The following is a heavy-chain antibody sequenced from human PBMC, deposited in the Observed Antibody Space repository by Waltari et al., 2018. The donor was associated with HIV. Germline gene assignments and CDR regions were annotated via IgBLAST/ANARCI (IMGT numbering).Heavy chain of an antibody. J-gene: IGHJ3*02. CDR3: ARIKLGPWGWGPLGAFDI. Sequence: QVQLQESGPGLVKPSETLSLTFTVAGGSISSYYWSWIRQPPGQGLEWIGYIYYSGSTNYNPSLKSRLTISLDTSKNQFSLKLSSVTAADTAVYYCARIKLGPWGWGPLGAFDIWGQGTMVTVSS. V-gene: IGHV4-59*01. CDR1: GGSISSYY. D-gene: IGHD3-16*01. CDR2: IYYSGST.